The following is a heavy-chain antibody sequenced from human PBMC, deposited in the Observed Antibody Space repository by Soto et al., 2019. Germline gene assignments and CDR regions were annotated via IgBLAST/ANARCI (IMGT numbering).Heavy chain of an antibody. V-gene: IGHV3-23*01. D-gene: IGHD3-10*01. CDR3: AKRPTSTGFGDPFDI. J-gene: IGHJ3*02. CDR1: GFTFSTYA. CDR2: ISSSGGNT. Sequence: PGGSLRLSCAASGFTFSTYAMSWVRQAPGKGLEWVSTISSSGGNTYYTDSVKGRFTISRDNSKNTLYLQMNSLRAEETAIYYCAKRPTSTGFGDPFDIWGQGTMVTVSS.